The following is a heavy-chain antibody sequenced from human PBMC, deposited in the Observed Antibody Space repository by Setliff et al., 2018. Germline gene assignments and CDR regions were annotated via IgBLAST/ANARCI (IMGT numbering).Heavy chain of an antibody. J-gene: IGHJ4*02. D-gene: IGHD2-21*02. CDR2: IKSKTNGGTI. CDR3: TTDKGRYCGGDCSTDY. CDR1: GFTFSNAW. V-gene: IGHV3-15*01. Sequence: PGGSLRLSCAASGFTFSNAWMSWVRQTPGKGLEWVGRIKSKTNGGTIDYAAPVKGRFIISRDDSKNTLYLQMNSLKTEDTAVYYCTTDKGRYCGGDCSTDYWGQGTLVTVS.